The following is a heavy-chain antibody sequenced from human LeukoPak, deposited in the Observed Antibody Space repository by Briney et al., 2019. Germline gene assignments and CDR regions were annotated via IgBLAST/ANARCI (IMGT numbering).Heavy chain of an antibody. J-gene: IGHJ4*02. V-gene: IGHV4-31*03. D-gene: IGHD2-2*01. Sequence: SQTLSLTCTVSGGSISSGGYYWSWIRQHPGKGLEWIGYMYYSGSTYYNPSLKSRVTISVDTSKNQFSLKLSSVTAADTAVYYCAREGVYCSSTSCYHPAFDYWGQGTLVTVSS. CDR2: MYYSGST. CDR3: AREGVYCSSTSCYHPAFDY. CDR1: GGSISSGGYY.